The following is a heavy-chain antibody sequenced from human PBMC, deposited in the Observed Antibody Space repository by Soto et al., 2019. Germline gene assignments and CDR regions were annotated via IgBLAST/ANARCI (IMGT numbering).Heavy chain of an antibody. CDR2: IFWNGDK. CDR1: GFSFSTRGAG. V-gene: IGHV2-5*01. CDR3: AHRRCDSTTGGAFDI. J-gene: IGHJ3*02. Sequence: SGPTLVNPTQTLTLTCTFSGFSFSTRGAGVGWIRQPPGKALEWLALIFWNGDKRYTPSLNSRLTITKHTSQNQVVFTMSNLEPGDTVTYFCAHRRCDSTTGGAFDIWGLGTKVTVSS. D-gene: IGHD4-4*01.